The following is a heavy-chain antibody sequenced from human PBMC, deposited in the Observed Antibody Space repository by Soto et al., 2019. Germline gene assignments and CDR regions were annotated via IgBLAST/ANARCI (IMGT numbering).Heavy chain of an antibody. D-gene: IGHD2-21*02. Sequence: SETLSLTCTVSGGSISSYYWSWIRQPPGKGLEWIGYIYYSGRTNYNPSLKSRVTISVDTSKNQFSLKLSSVTAADTAVYYCARMTFDDYFDYWGQGTLVTVSS. CDR1: GGSISSYY. V-gene: IGHV4-59*01. CDR2: IYYSGRT. J-gene: IGHJ4*02. CDR3: ARMTFDDYFDY.